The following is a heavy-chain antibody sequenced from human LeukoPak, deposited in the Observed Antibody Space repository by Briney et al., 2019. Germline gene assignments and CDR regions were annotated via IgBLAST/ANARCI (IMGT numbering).Heavy chain of an antibody. CDR3: ARAVAGPDY. D-gene: IGHD6-19*01. J-gene: IGHJ4*02. Sequence: GGSLRLSCAASGFTLSSYGMHWVRQAPGKGLEWVAVISYDGSNKYYADSVKGRFTISRDNSKNTLYLQMNSLRAEDTAVYYCARAVAGPDYWGQGTQVTVSS. CDR2: ISYDGSNK. V-gene: IGHV3-30*03. CDR1: GFTLSSYG.